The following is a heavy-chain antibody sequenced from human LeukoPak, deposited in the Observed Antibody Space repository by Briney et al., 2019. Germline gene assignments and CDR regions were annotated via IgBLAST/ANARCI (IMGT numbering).Heavy chain of an antibody. D-gene: IGHD2-2*01. J-gene: IGHJ4*02. CDR1: GLTLDDYD. V-gene: IGHV3-49*04. Sequence: GSVRLSCTATGLTLDDYDMAWVRQAPGPGLDQVSFIRNKVNGGTTEYAASVKCRFTISKDASKTIAYLQMNSLKTEDTGVYYCTRDPSRRHDYWGQGTPVTVSS. CDR3: TRDPSRRHDY. CDR2: IRNKVNGGTT.